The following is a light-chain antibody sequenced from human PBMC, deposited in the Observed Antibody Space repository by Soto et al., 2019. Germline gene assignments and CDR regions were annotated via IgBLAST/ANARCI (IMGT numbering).Light chain of an antibody. CDR1: SGHSSYA. V-gene: IGLV4-69*01. CDR2: LNSDGSH. Sequence: QSVLTQSPSASASLGASVKLTCTLSSGHSSYAIAWHQQQPEKGPRYLMKLNSDGSHSKGDGIPDRFSGSSSGAERYLTISSLQSDDEADYYCLTWGTGIPNVVFGGGTKLTVL. CDR3: LTWGTGIPNVV. J-gene: IGLJ2*01.